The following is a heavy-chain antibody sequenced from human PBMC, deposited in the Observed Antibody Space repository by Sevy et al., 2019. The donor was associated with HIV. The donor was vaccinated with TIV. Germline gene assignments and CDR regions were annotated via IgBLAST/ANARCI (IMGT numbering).Heavy chain of an antibody. CDR1: GGSFSGYY. V-gene: IGHV4-34*01. CDR2: INHSGST. CDR3: ARGLPTYYDILGI. J-gene: IGHJ4*02. D-gene: IGHD3-9*01. Sequence: ETLSLTCAVYGGSFSGYYWSWIRQPPGKGLEWIGEINHSGSTNYNPSLKSRVTISVDTSKNQFSLKLSSVTAADSAVYYCARGLPTYYDILGIWGQGTLVTVSS.